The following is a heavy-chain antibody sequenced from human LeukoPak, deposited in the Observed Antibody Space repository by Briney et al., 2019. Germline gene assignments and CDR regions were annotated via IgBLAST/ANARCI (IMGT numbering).Heavy chain of an antibody. J-gene: IGHJ5*02. CDR2: IYYSGST. D-gene: IGHD6-13*01. CDR3: AAEYSSSWYIWFDP. Sequence: SETLSLTCTVSGGSISSYYWSWIRQPPGKGLEWIGYIYYSGSTNYNPSLKSRVTISVDTSKNQFSLKLSSVTAADTAVYYCAAEYSSSWYIWFDPWGQGTLVTVSS. CDR1: GGSISSYY. V-gene: IGHV4-59*01.